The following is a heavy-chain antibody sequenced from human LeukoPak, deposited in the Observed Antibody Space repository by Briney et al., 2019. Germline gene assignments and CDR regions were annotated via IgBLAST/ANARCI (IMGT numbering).Heavy chain of an antibody. J-gene: IGHJ5*02. CDR2: IYHNGTT. D-gene: IGHD5-24*01. CDR3: ARVGVSNYLKNWLDP. Sequence: PSGTLSLTCAVSGGSISSTNWWTWVRQPPGKGLEWIGEIYHNGTTNYNPFLKSRVTILVDTSKNDFSLKVTSVTAADTAVYYCARVGVSNYLKNWLDPWGRGTLVTVSS. CDR1: GGSISSTNW. V-gene: IGHV4-4*02.